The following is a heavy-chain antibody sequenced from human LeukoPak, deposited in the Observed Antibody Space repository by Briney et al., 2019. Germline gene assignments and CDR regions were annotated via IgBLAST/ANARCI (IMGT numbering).Heavy chain of an antibody. CDR2: ITGSGGST. Sequence: GGSLRLSCAASGFTFSSYAMSWVRQAPGKGLEWVSAITGSGGSTYYADSVKGRFTISRDNSKNTLYLQMNSLRAEDTAVYYCAKDGVLRFLEWAGGYFDYWGQGTLVTVSS. V-gene: IGHV3-23*01. J-gene: IGHJ4*02. D-gene: IGHD3-3*01. CDR3: AKDGVLRFLEWAGGYFDY. CDR1: GFTFSSYA.